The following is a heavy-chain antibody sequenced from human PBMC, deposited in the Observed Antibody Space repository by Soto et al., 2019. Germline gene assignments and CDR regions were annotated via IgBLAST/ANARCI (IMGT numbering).Heavy chain of an antibody. V-gene: IGHV3-23*01. J-gene: IGHJ5*02. D-gene: IGHD3-9*01. CDR1: GFTFSSYA. CDR3: AKGNTYYDILTGYPNNWFDP. Sequence: GGSLRLSCAASGFTFSSYAMSWVRQAPGKGLEWVSAISGSGGSTYYADSVKGRFTISRDNSKNTLYLQMNSLRAEDTAVYYCAKGNTYYDILTGYPNNWFDPWGQGTLVTVSS. CDR2: ISGSGGST.